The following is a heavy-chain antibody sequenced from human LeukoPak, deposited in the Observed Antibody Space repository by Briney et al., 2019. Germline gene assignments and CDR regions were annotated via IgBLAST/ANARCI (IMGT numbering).Heavy chain of an antibody. D-gene: IGHD6-6*01. CDR1: GGSVSSYY. J-gene: IGHJ6*02. V-gene: IGHV4-59*02. CDR2: IYYSGST. Sequence: PSETLSLTCTVSGGSVSSYYWSWIRQPPGKGLEWIGYIYYSGSTNYNPSLKSRVTISVDTSKNQFSLKLSSVTAADTAVYYCAREAQLFDTDYYGMDVWGQGTTVTVSS. CDR3: AREAQLFDTDYYGMDV.